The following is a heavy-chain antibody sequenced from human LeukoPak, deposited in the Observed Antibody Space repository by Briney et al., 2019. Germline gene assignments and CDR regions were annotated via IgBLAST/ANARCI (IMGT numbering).Heavy chain of an antibody. CDR3: ARDPYDSSGYYYYYYGMDV. D-gene: IGHD3-22*01. Sequence: GGSLRLSCVAPGFTFSSNAMSWVRQAPGKGLEWVSSISGSGDRTYYADSVKGRFTISRDNSKNTMYLQVSSLRDEDTAVYYCARDPYDSSGYYYYYYGMDVWGQGTTVTVSS. CDR2: ISGSGDRT. J-gene: IGHJ6*02. CDR1: GFTFSSNA. V-gene: IGHV3-23*01.